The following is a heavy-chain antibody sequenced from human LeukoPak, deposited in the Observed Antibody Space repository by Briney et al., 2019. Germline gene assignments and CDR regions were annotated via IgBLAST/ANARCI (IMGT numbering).Heavy chain of an antibody. CDR2: ISYDGSNK. V-gene: IGHV3-30-3*01. D-gene: IGHD2/OR15-2a*01. CDR3: ARGDNSAFDI. J-gene: IGHJ3*02. Sequence: PGGSLRLSCAASGFTFSSYAMHWVRQAPGKGLEWVAVISYDGSNKYYADSVKGRFTISRDNSKNTLYLQMNGLRAEDTAVYYCARGDNSAFDIWGQGTMVTVSS. CDR1: GFTFSSYA.